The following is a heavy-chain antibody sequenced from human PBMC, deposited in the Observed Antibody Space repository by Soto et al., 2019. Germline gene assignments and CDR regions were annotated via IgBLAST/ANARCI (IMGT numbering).Heavy chain of an antibody. D-gene: IGHD3-16*01. CDR3: ARERHLRGISFDI. J-gene: IGHJ3*02. CDR1: GYTFTSYA. Sequence: ASVKVSCKASGYTFTSYAMHWVRQAPGQRLEWMGWINAGNGNTKYSQKFQGRVTITRDTSASTAYMELSSLRSEDTAVYYCARERHLRGISFDIWGQGTMVTVSS. CDR2: INAGNGNT. V-gene: IGHV1-3*01.